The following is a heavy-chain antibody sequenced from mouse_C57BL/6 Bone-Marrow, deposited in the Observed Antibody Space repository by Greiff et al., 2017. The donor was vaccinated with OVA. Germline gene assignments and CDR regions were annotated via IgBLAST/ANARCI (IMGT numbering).Heavy chain of an antibody. J-gene: IGHJ2*01. D-gene: IGHD1-1*01. V-gene: IGHV1-69*01. CDR1: GYTFTSYW. CDR3: ARRTYGRYFDD. Sequence: VQLQQPGAELVMPGASVKLSCKASGYTFTSYWMHWVKQRPGQGLEWIGEIDPSDSYTNYNQKFKGKSTLTVDKSSSTAYMQLSSLTSEDSAVYYCARRTYGRYFDDWGQGTTLTVSS. CDR2: IDPSDSYT.